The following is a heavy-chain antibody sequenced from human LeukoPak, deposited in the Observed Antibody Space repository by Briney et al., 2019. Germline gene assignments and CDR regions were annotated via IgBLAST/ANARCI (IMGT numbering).Heavy chain of an antibody. D-gene: IGHD5-12*01. Sequence: ASVKVSCRASGYTFTSYDINWVRQATGQGLEWMGWMNPNSGNTGYAQKFQGRVTITRNTSISTAYMELSSLRSEDTAVYYCARGGLTIEDTGVGYYFDYWGPATLVTVSS. V-gene: IGHV1-8*01. CDR2: MNPNSGNT. J-gene: IGHJ4*02. CDR3: ARGGLTIEDTGVGYYFDY. CDR1: GYTFTSYD.